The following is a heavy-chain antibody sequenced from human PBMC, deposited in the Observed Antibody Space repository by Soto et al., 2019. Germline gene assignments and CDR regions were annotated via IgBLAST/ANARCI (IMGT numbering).Heavy chain of an antibody. CDR2: INAGNGNT. Sequence: ASVKVSCKASGYTFTSYAMHWVRQAPGQRLEWMGWINAGNGNTKYSQKFQGRVTITRDTSASTAYMELSSLRFENTAFYYWARGSGYYYWDDYWGQGTLVTVSS. D-gene: IGHD3-22*01. CDR1: GYTFTSYA. V-gene: IGHV1-3*01. J-gene: IGHJ4*02. CDR3: ARGSGYYYWDDY.